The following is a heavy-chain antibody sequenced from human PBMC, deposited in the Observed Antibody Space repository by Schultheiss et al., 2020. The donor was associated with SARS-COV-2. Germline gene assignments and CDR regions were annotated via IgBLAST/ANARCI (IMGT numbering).Heavy chain of an antibody. D-gene: IGHD2-2*01. Sequence: ASVKVSCKASGYTFTSYYMHWVRQAPGQGLEWMGRINPNSGGTNYAQKFQGRVTMTRDTSISTAYMELSRLRSDDTAVYYCARGVADIVVVPAAVDAFDIWGQGTMVTVSS. V-gene: IGHV1-2*06. CDR1: GYTFTSYY. CDR2: INPNSGGT. J-gene: IGHJ3*02. CDR3: ARGVADIVVVPAAVDAFDI.